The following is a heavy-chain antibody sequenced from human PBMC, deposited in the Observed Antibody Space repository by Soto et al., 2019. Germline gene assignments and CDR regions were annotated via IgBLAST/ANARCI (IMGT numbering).Heavy chain of an antibody. V-gene: IGHV4-34*01. Sequence: QVQLQQWGAGLLKPSETLSLTCAVYGGSFSGYYWSWIRQPPAKGLEWSGEINHSGSTNYNPSLKSRVTISVDTSKNQCALKLSSVTAADTAVYYCASGVIEPDDILTGYYSFDYWGQGTLVTVSS. CDR3: ASGVIEPDDILTGYYSFDY. J-gene: IGHJ4*02. CDR2: INHSGST. CDR1: GGSFSGYY. D-gene: IGHD3-9*01.